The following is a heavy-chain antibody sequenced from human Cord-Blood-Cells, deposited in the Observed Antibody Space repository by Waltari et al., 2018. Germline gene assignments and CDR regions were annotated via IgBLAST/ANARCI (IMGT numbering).Heavy chain of an antibody. CDR1: GYTFTGYY. V-gene: IGHV1-2*02. Sequence: QVQLVQSGAEVKKPGASVKVSCKASGYTFTGYYMHWVRQAPGQGLEWMGWINPNRGGTNYAQKFQGRVTMTRDTSISTAYMELSRLRSDDTAVYYCARDRGYSSGYGFDYWGQGTLVTVSS. CDR3: ARDRGYSSGYGFDY. D-gene: IGHD3-22*01. J-gene: IGHJ4*02. CDR2: INPNRGGT.